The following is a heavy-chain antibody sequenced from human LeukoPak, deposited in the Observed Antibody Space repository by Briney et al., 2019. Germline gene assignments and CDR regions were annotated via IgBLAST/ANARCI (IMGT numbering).Heavy chain of an antibody. Sequence: PSETLSLTCTVSGGSISSYYWSWIRQPPGKGLEWIGYIYYSGSTNYNPSLKSRVTISVDTSKNQFSLKLSSVTAADTAVYYCVREVPIFGVAYHYFDYWGQGTLVTVSS. CDR1: GGSISSYY. J-gene: IGHJ4*02. CDR2: IYYSGST. V-gene: IGHV4-59*01. CDR3: VREVPIFGVAYHYFDY. D-gene: IGHD3-3*01.